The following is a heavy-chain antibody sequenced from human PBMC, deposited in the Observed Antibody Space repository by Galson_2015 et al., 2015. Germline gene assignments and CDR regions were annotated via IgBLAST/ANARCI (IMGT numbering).Heavy chain of an antibody. CDR2: IYYSGST. CDR3: ARVAYGDYVGYFDY. Sequence: SETLSLTCTVSGGSISSSSYYWGWIPQPPGKGLEWIGSIYYSGSTYYNPSLQSRVAISVDTSKNQFSLKLSSVTAADTAVYYCARVAYGDYVGYFDYWGQGTLVTVSS. D-gene: IGHD4-17*01. J-gene: IGHJ4*02. CDR1: GGSISSSSYY. V-gene: IGHV4-39*07.